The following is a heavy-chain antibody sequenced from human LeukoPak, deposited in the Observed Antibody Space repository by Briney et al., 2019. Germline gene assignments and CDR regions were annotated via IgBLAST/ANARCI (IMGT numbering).Heavy chain of an antibody. CDR2: IIPIFGTA. D-gene: IGHD6-13*01. CDR3: ARHEAAAGDY. V-gene: IGHV1-69*13. CDR1: GGTFSSYA. J-gene: IGHJ4*02. Sequence: GASVKVSCKASGGTFSSYAISWVRQAPGQGLEWMGGIIPIFGTANYAQKFQGRVTITADESTSTAYMELSSLRSEDTAVYYCARHEAAAGDYWGQGTLVTVSS.